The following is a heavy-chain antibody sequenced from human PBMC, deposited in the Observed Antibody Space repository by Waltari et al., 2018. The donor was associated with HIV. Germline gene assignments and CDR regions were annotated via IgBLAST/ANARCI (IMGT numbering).Heavy chain of an antibody. CDR1: GFTLGGFW. CDR3: AVRSPARRLNWFDP. J-gene: IGHJ5*02. Sequence: EVQLVESGGGLVQPGGSLRLSCAASGFTLGGFWMSWVRQAQGKGLEWVANIKQDGSEKYYVDSVKGRFTISRDNAKNSLYLQMNSLRAEDTAVYYCAVRSPARRLNWFDPWGQGTLVTVSS. V-gene: IGHV3-7*01. CDR2: IKQDGSEK. D-gene: IGHD5-12*01.